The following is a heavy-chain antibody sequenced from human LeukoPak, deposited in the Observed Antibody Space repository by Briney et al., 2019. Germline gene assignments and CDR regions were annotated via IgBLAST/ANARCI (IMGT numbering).Heavy chain of an antibody. D-gene: IGHD2-2*01. CDR3: ARDQPHYQDIVVVPAAKGNDAFDI. V-gene: IGHV4-61*02. CDR2: IYTSGST. Sequence: SETLSLTCTVSGGSISSGSYYWSWIRQPAGKGLEWIGRIYTSGSTNYNPSLKSRVTISVDTSKNQFSLKLSSVTAADTAVYYCARDQPHYQDIVVVPAAKGNDAFDIWGQGTMVTVSS. CDR1: GGSISSGSYY. J-gene: IGHJ3*02.